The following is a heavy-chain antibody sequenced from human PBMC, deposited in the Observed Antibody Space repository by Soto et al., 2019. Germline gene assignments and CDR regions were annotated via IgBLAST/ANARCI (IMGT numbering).Heavy chain of an antibody. CDR1: GGSFSGYY. Sequence: SETLSLTCAVYGGSFSGYYWSWIRQPPGKGLEWIGEIILSGSPNYNPSRKSRVTISVDTSKNQFSLKLSSVTAADTAVYYCARDVRGCTSCSGYYYYYYGMDVWGQGTTVTVSS. D-gene: IGHD2-2*01. J-gene: IGHJ6*02. CDR2: IILSGSP. V-gene: IGHV4-34*12. CDR3: ARDVRGCTSCSGYYYYYYGMDV.